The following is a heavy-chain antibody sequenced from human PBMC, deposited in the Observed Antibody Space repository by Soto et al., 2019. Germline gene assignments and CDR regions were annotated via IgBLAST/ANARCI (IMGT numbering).Heavy chain of an antibody. Sequence: QVQLVQSGAEVKKTGSSVKVSCKASGGTFSSYAIRWVRPASGQGLEWMGGIIPIFGTANYAQKFQGRVTITADESTSTAYMELSSLRSEDTAVYYCARGPYYDFWSGYWSNYYYYGMDVWGQGTTVTVSS. CDR2: IIPIFGTA. V-gene: IGHV1-69*12. CDR1: GGTFSSYA. J-gene: IGHJ6*02. D-gene: IGHD3-3*01. CDR3: ARGPYYDFWSGYWSNYYYYGMDV.